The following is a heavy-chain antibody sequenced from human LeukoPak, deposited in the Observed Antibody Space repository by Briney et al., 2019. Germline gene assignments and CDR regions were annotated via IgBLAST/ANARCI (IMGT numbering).Heavy chain of an antibody. CDR1: GYTFTSYG. V-gene: IGHV1-18*01. D-gene: IGHD3-22*01. J-gene: IGHJ4*02. CDR3: STSFYDSSGYYSIDY. Sequence: GASVKVSCKASGYTFTSYGISWVRQAPGQGLEWMGWISAYNGNTNYAQKLQGRVTMTTDTSTSTAYMELGSLRSDDTAVYYCSTSFYDSSGYYSIDYWGQGTLVTVSS. CDR2: ISAYNGNT.